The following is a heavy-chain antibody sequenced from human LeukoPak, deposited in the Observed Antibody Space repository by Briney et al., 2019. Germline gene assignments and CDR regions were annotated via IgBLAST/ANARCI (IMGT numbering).Heavy chain of an antibody. CDR3: AKSGGYYAEYFDC. CDR1: GFTFRSYA. V-gene: IGHV3-64*01. D-gene: IGHD3-3*01. J-gene: IGHJ4*02. CDR2: ISRNGVDT. Sequence: GGSLRLSCTASGFTFRSYAMHWVRQAPGKGLEYVSAISRNGVDTFYANSVEGRFTISRDNSKNTLYLQMSSLRAEDTAVYYCAKSGGYYAEYFDCWGQGTLVTVSS.